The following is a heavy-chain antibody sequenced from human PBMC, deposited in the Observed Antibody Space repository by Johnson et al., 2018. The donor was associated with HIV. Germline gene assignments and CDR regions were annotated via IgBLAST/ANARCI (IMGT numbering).Heavy chain of an antibody. CDR3: AKGDCSGGSCYSFTDAFDI. V-gene: IGHV3-30*02. Sequence: QVQLVESGGGVVQPGGSLRLSCAASGFTFSSYGMHWVRQAPGKGLEWVAFIRYDGSNKYYADSVKGRFTLSSDNSKNTLYLQMNSRRAEDTAVYYCAKGDCSGGSCYSFTDAFDIWGQGTMVTVSS. CDR2: IRYDGSNK. D-gene: IGHD2-15*01. J-gene: IGHJ3*02. CDR1: GFTFSSYG.